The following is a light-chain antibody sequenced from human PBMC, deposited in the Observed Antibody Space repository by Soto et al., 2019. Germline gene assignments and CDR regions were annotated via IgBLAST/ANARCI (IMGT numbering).Light chain of an antibody. J-gene: IGLJ2*01. CDR2: GNT. V-gene: IGLV1-40*01. CDR1: SSDIGAGYD. CDR3: LSFHSSLSLV. Sequence: QSVLTQPASVSGSPGQRVTISCTGSSSDIGAGYDVHWYQQLPVRAPKLLIYGNTNRPSGVPDRFSGSKSGTSPSLASTGLQAEQGADYYCLSFHSSLSLVFGGGTKLTVL.